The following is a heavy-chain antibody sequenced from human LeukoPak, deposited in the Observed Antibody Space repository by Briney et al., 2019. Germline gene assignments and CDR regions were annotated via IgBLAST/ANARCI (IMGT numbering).Heavy chain of an antibody. CDR3: ARVLARYGNLDY. D-gene: IGHD1-14*01. CDR1: GYTFTDYY. V-gene: IGHV1-2*02. J-gene: IGHJ4*02. CDR2: INPNSGGT. Sequence: ASVRVSCKASGYTFTDYYIHWVRQAPGQGLEWMGWINPNSGGTNYTQKFQGRVTMTRDTSISTAYLELNRLTSDDTAVYYCARVLARYGNLDYWGQGILVTVSS.